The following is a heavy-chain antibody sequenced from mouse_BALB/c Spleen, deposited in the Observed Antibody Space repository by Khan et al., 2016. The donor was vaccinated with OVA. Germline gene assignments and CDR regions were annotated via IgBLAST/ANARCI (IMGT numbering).Heavy chain of an antibody. V-gene: IGHV5-15*02. CDR3: ASAWALDY. CDR2: IRSCAYSI. Sequence: EVELVESGGGLVQPGGSRKLSCAASGFTFSDYGLAWVRQAPGKGPEWVAFIRSCAYSIYYAATVSGRITISRENAKNTLDLKMSSMKCEDTAMYYCASAWALDYWGQGTSVTVSS. J-gene: IGHJ4*01. CDR1: GFTFSDYG.